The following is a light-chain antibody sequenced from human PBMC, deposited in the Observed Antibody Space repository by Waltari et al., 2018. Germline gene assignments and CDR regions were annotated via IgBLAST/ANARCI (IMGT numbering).Light chain of an antibody. CDR2: KDN. J-gene: IGLJ3*02. CDR1: VLTKRF. CDR3: QSADGTGWV. Sequence: YGLTQPPSISLSPGQTARITCSGDVLTKRFGYWYQQKTGQAPQLSIYKDNKGPQGIPGRFSGSNSGAMVTLTITEVQADDEADYYCQSADGTGWVFGGGTRLTVL. V-gene: IGLV3-25*03.